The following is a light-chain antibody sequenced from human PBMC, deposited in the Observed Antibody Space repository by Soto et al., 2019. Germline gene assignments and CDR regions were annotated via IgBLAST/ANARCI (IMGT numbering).Light chain of an antibody. CDR1: NSDVGGYDY. V-gene: IGLV2-14*01. J-gene: IGLJ1*01. CDR3: SSYTSRTTLYV. Sequence: QSVLTQPASVSGSPGQSITISCTGTNSDVGGYDYVSWYQQHPGKAPKLIIYEVSNRPSGVSNRFSGSKSGNTASLTISGLQAEDEADYHCSSYTSRTTLYVFXTGTKVTVL. CDR2: EVS.